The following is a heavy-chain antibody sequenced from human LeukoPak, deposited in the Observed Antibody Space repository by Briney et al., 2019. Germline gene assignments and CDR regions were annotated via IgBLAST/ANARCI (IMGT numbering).Heavy chain of an antibody. J-gene: IGHJ4*02. CDR1: GFTFGDYA. CDR2: IRSKAYGGTT. D-gene: IGHD1-26*01. CDR3: TRTRLGWSGSYYYFDY. Sequence: GGSLRLSCTASGFTFGDYAMSWFRQAPGEGLEWVGLIRSKAYGGTTEYAASVKGRFTISRDDSKSIAYLQMNSLKTEDTAVYYCTRTRLGWSGSYYYFDYWGQGTLVTVSS. V-gene: IGHV3-49*03.